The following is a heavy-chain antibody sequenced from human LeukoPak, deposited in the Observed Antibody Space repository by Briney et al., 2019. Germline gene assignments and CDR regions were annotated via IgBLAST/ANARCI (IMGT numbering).Heavy chain of an antibody. CDR3: ARVCSSTSCYTKGFVDY. CDR2: IYTSGST. V-gene: IGHV4-61*02. Sequence: PSETLSLTGTGSGGSISSGSYYWRWIRQPAGKGAEWVGRIYTSGSTNYNPSLKSRVTISVDTSKNQFSLKLSSVTAADTAVYYCARVCSSTSCYTKGFVDYWGQGTLVTVSS. J-gene: IGHJ4*02. D-gene: IGHD2-2*02. CDR1: GGSISSGSYY.